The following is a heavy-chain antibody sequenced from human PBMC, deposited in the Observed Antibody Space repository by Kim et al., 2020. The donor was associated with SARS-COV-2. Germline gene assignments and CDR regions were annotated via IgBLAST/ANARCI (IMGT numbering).Heavy chain of an antibody. J-gene: IGHJ4*02. D-gene: IGHD6-19*01. CDR2: INHSGDST. CDR3: ARVPPPIAVGGFRDY. Sequence: ASVKVSCKASGYTFANYYLQWVRQAPGQGLEWMGIINHSGDSTKYAQRFQGRVTKTRDTSTSTFYMELSGLKSDDTAVYYCARVPPPIAVGGFRDYWGQGTPVTVSS. CDR1: GYTFANYY. V-gene: IGHV1-46*01.